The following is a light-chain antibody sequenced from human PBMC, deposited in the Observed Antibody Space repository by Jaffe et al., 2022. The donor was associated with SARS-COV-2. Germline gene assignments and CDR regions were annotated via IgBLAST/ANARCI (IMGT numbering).Light chain of an antibody. CDR3: CSYINTNGLI. CDR2: DVM. Sequence: QSALTQPPSASGSPGQSVTISCTGASGDIGGHNYVSWYQQHPGKVPKVIIYDVMKRPSGVPDRFSGSKSGNTASLTVSGLQPEDEADYYCCSYINTNGLIFGGGTKLTVL. V-gene: IGLV2-8*01. J-gene: IGLJ2*01. CDR1: SGDIGGHNY.